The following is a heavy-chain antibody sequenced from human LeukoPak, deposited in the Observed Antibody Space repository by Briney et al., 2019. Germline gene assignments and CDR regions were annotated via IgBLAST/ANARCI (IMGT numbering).Heavy chain of an antibody. Sequence: SETLSLTCTVSGGSISDYYWSWIRQAPGKGLEWIGDIHYSGSTNYSPSLKSRVTISVDTSKNQFSLKLSSVTAADTAVYSCARRVTMVRGVIPYDAFDIWGQGTMVTVSS. CDR2: IHYSGST. V-gene: IGHV4-59*08. J-gene: IGHJ3*02. CDR3: ARRVTMVRGVIPYDAFDI. CDR1: GGSISDYY. D-gene: IGHD3-10*01.